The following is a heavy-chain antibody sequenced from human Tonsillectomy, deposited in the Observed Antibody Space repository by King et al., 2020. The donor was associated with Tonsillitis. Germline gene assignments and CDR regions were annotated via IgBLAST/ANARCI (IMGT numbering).Heavy chain of an antibody. CDR3: ARAEDSSGWYPYYDYGMDV. CDR1: GYTFTSYG. Sequence: QLVQSGAEVKKPGASVKVSCKASGYTFTSYGISWVRQAPGQGLEWMGWISAYNGNTNYAQKLQGRVTMTTDTSTSTAYMELRSLRSDDTAVYYCARAEDSSGWYPYYDYGMDVWGQGTTVTVSS. D-gene: IGHD6-19*01. J-gene: IGHJ6*02. V-gene: IGHV1-18*01. CDR2: ISAYNGNT.